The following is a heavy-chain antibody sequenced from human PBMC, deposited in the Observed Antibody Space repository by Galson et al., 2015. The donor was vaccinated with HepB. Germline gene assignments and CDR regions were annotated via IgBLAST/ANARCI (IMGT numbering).Heavy chain of an antibody. CDR1: GFTFDDYG. Sequence: SLRLSCAASGFTFDDYGMSWVRQAPGKGLEWVSGINWNGGSTGYADSVKGRFTISRDNAKNSLYLQMNSLRAEDTALYYCARVRGSYYDSSYAFDIWGQGTTVTVSS. D-gene: IGHD3-22*01. V-gene: IGHV3-20*04. J-gene: IGHJ3*02. CDR2: INWNGGST. CDR3: ARVRGSYYDSSYAFDI.